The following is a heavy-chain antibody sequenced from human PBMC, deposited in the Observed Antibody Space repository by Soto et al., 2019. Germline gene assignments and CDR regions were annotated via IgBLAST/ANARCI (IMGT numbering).Heavy chain of an antibody. D-gene: IGHD3-22*01. Sequence: SETLSLTCTVSGGSVSSGSYYWSWIRQPPGKGLEWVGYIYHSGSTYYNPSLKSRVTISVDRSKNQFSLKLSSVTAADTAVYYCAAAVSSGYYDYWGLGPPVTVAS. CDR3: AAAVSSGYYDY. CDR1: GGSVSSGSYY. V-gene: IGHV4-61*01. CDR2: IYHSGST. J-gene: IGHJ4*02.